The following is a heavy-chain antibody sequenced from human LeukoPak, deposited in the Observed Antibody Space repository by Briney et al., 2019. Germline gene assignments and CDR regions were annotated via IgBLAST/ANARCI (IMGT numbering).Heavy chain of an antibody. CDR3: AGEMDIVVVPAAMFHDAFDI. Sequence: SETLSLTCAVYGGSFSGYYWSWIRQPPGKGLEWIGEINHIGSTNYNPSLKSRVTISVDTSKNQFSLKLSSVTAADTAVYYCAGEMDIVVVPAAMFHDAFDIWGQGTMVTVSS. CDR1: GGSFSGYY. CDR2: INHIGST. D-gene: IGHD2-2*03. V-gene: IGHV4-34*01. J-gene: IGHJ3*02.